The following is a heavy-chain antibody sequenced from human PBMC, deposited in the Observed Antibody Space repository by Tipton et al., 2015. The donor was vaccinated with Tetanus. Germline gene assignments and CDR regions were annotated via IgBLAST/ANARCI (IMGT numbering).Heavy chain of an antibody. CDR3: AGGGGRGPHEYFDP. CDR2: ISPFNENV. V-gene: IGHV1-18*01. Sequence: QLVQSGAEVKKPGASVKVSCKASGYTFTHYGVNWVRQAPGQGLEWMGWISPFNENVNYAEKFQGRLTMTTDRSTATVYMDLRSVGSDDPAVYYCAGGGGRGPHEYFDPWGQGTLVTVSS. CDR1: GYTFTHYG. D-gene: IGHD6-6*01. J-gene: IGHJ5*02.